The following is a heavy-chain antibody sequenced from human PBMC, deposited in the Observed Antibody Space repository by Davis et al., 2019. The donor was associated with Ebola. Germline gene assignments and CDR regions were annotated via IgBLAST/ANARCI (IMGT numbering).Heavy chain of an antibody. Sequence: PSETLSLTCAVSGYSISSGYYWGWIRQPPGKGLEWIGSIYHSGSTYYNPSLKSRVTISVDTSKNQFSLKLSSVTAADTAVYYCARDAVPPFDPWGQGTLVTVSS. D-gene: IGHD4-17*01. CDR2: IYHSGST. CDR3: ARDAVPPFDP. J-gene: IGHJ5*02. V-gene: IGHV4-38-2*02. CDR1: GYSISSGYY.